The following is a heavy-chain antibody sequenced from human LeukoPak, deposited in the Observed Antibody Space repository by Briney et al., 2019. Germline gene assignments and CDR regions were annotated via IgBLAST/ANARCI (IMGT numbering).Heavy chain of an antibody. CDR1: GGSISSYY. CDR2: IYYSGST. Sequence: SETLSLTCTVSGGSISSYYWSWIRQPPGKGLEWIGYIYYSGSTNYNPSLKSRVTISVDTSKNQFSLKLSSVTAADTAVYYCARIHTPFMTTALHGYYFDYWGQGTLVTVSS. D-gene: IGHD4-17*01. CDR3: ARIHTPFMTTALHGYYFDY. J-gene: IGHJ4*02. V-gene: IGHV4-59*08.